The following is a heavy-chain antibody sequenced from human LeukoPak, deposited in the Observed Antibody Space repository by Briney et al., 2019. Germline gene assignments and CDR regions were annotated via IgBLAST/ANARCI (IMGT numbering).Heavy chain of an antibody. V-gene: IGHV1-2*06. Sequence: ASVKVSCKASGYTFTGYYMHWVRQAPGQGLEWMGRINPNSGGTNYAQKFQGRVTMTRDTSISTAYMELSRLRSDDTAVYYCARDAPTYYYDSRGEGAFGIWGQGTMVTVSS. CDR3: ARDAPTYYYDSRGEGAFGI. CDR2: INPNSGGT. D-gene: IGHD3-22*01. CDR1: GYTFTGYY. J-gene: IGHJ3*02.